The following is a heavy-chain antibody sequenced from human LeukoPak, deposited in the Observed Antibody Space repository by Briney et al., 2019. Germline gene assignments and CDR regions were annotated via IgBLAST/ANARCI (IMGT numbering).Heavy chain of an antibody. D-gene: IGHD3-16*01. V-gene: IGHV4-34*01. J-gene: IGHJ4*02. CDR1: GGSFSGYY. Sequence: SETLSLTCAVYGGSFSGYYWSWIRQPPGKGLEWVGEINHSGSTNYNPSLKSRVTISVDTSKKQFSLKLNSVTATDTAVYYCARHYGPWGQGTLVTVSS. CDR3: ARHYGP. CDR2: INHSGST.